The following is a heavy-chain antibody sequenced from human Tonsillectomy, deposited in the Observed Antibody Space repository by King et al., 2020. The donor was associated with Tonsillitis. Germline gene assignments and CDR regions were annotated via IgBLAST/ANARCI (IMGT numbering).Heavy chain of an antibody. CDR3: ARYVSGSFDY. CDR2: MYYSGAI. Sequence: QLQESGPGVVKPSETLSLTCTVSGVSISSSDHYWAWIRRPPGKGLEWIGYMYYSGAIFYNPSLKSRITISGGTSENRFSLKLSSSTAADTAVYFCARYVSGSFDYWGQGALVTVSS. D-gene: IGHD1-26*01. V-gene: IGHV4-39*01. CDR1: GVSISSSDHY. J-gene: IGHJ4*02.